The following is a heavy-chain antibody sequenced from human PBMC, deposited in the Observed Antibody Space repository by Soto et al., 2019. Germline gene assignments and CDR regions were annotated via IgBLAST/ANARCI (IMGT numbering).Heavy chain of an antibody. V-gene: IGHV1-8*01. D-gene: IGHD6-6*01. CDR1: GYTFTSHE. J-gene: IGHJ5*02. CDR2: MNPNSGNT. Sequence: QVQLVQSGAEVKKPGASVKVSCKASGYTFTSHEINWVRQATGQGLEWMGWMNPNSGNTGYAQKFQGRVTLTRNTSISTAYMELSSLRSEDTAVYYCARVGLLDLVDIAARPTWGQGTLVTVSS. CDR3: ARVGLLDLVDIAARPT.